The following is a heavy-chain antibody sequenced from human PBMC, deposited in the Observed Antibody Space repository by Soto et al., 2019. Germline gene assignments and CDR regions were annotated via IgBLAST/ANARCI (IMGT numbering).Heavy chain of an antibody. CDR1: GFTFSSYG. CDR2: ISYDGSNK. J-gene: IGHJ4*02. D-gene: IGHD5-18*01. Sequence: PGGSLRLSCAASGFTFSSYGMHWVRQAPGKGLEWVAVISYDGSNKYYADSVKGRFTISRDNSKNTLYLQMNSLRAEDTAVYYCAKDREDKPGIQLWALDYWGQGTLVTVSS. V-gene: IGHV3-30*18. CDR3: AKDREDKPGIQLWALDY.